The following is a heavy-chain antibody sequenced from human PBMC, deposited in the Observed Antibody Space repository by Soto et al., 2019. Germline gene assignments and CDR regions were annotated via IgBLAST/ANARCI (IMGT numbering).Heavy chain of an antibody. CDR2: IYSGGST. Sequence: GGSLRLSCAASGFTVSSNYMSWVRQAPGKGLEWVSVIYSGGSTYYADSVKGRFTISRDNSKNTLYLQMNSLRAEDTAVYYCSGLSSIAARPKGAFDIWGQGTMVTVSS. CDR3: SGLSSIAARPKGAFDI. D-gene: IGHD6-6*01. CDR1: GFTVSSNY. J-gene: IGHJ3*02. V-gene: IGHV3-66*04.